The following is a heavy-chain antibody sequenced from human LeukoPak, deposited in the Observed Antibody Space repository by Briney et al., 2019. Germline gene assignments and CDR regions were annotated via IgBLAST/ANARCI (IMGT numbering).Heavy chain of an antibody. CDR2: IIPIFGTA. V-gene: IGHV1-69*05. CDR1: GGTFSSYA. J-gene: IGHJ4*02. CDR3: ARDSVNLGIAAAGNDY. D-gene: IGHD6-13*01. Sequence: SVKVSCKASGGTFSSYAISWVRQAPGQGLEWMGGIIPIFGTADYAQKFQGRVTITTDESTSTAYMELSSLRSEDTAVYYCARDSVNLGIAAAGNDYWGQGTLVTVSS.